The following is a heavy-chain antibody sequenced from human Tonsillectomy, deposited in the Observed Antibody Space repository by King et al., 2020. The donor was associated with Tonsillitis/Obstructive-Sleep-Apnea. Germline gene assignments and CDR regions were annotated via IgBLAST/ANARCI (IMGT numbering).Heavy chain of an antibody. CDR3: ARLPAAGDAYDI. D-gene: IGHD6-13*01. Sequence: TLKESGPVLVQPTETLTLTCTVSGFSLSNARMGVSWIRQPPGKALEWLAHIFSNAVKSYSTSLKRRPTISKDTSKSQVVLTMTNMDPVDTATYYCARLPAAGDAYDIWGQGTMVTVSS. J-gene: IGHJ3*02. CDR1: GFSLSNARMG. CDR2: IFSNAVK. V-gene: IGHV2-26*01.